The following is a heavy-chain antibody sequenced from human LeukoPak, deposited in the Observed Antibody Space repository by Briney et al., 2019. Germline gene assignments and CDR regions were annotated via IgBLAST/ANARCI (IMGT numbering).Heavy chain of an antibody. D-gene: IGHD2-8*01. CDR3: ARVSRYCTNGVCYGPRDYYYYGVDV. CDR2: ISYDGSNK. J-gene: IGHJ6*02. V-gene: IGHV3-30-3*01. CDR1: GFTFSSYA. Sequence: GGSLRLSCAASGFTFSSYAMHWVRQAPGKGLEWVAVISYDGSNKYYADSVKGRFTISRDNSKNTLYLQMNSLRAEDTAVYYCARVSRYCTNGVCYGPRDYYYYGVDVWGQGTTVTVSS.